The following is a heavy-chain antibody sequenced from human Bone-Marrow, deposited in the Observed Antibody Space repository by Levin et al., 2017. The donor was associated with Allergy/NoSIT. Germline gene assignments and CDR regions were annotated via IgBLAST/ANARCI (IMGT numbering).Heavy chain of an antibody. CDR1: GGSISSGGYY. D-gene: IGHD6-13*01. V-gene: IGHV4-31*03. Sequence: KASETLSLTCTVSGGSISSGGYYWSWIRQHPGRGLEWITYSYYTGLTYYNPSLESRIAMSVDTSKNQFSLRLTSMTAADTAIYYCARELAAAVPGTFDVWGQGTMVTVSS. CDR3: ARELAAAVPGTFDV. J-gene: IGHJ3*01. CDR2: SYYTGLT.